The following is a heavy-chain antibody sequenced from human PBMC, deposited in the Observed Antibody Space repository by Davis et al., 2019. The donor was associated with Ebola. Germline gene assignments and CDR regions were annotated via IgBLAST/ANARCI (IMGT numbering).Heavy chain of an antibody. D-gene: IGHD5-12*01. J-gene: IGHJ6*04. CDR1: GFTFGDYA. V-gene: IGHV3-43D*03. CDR3: ARRLPLIVATTNYYYYGMDV. CDR2: ISWDGRST. Sequence: GGSLRLSCAASGFTFGDYAMHWVRQAPGKGLEWVSLISWDGRSTAYADSVRGRFSISRDNSRKFLYLQMNSLRAEDTAVYYCARRLPLIVATTNYYYYGMDVWGKGTTVTVSS.